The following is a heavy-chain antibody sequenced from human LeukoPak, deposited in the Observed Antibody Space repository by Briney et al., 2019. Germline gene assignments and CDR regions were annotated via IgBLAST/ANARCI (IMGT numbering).Heavy chain of an antibody. J-gene: IGHJ4*02. CDR1: GGSFSGYY. CDR2: INHSGST. V-gene: IGHV4-34*01. Sequence: SETLSLTCAVYGGSFSGYYWSWIRQPPGKGLEWIGEINHSGSTNYNPSLKSRVTISVDTSKNQFSLKLTSVTAADTAVYYCARQEVYCSSTSCYARGYSYGTFFDYWGQGTLVTVSS. D-gene: IGHD2-2*01. CDR3: ARQEVYCSSTSCYARGYSYGTFFDY.